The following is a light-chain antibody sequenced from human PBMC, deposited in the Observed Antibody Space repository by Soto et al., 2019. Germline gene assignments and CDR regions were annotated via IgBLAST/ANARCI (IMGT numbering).Light chain of an antibody. CDR1: QSVSSN. J-gene: IGKJ1*01. CDR2: GAS. Sequence: EIVMTHAPATLSMSLGERARLSCRASQSVSSNLAWYQQKPGQAPRLLIYGASTRATGIPARFSGSGSGTEFTLTISSLQSEDFAVYYCQHYNDWPTFGQGTKVDIK. V-gene: IGKV3-15*01. CDR3: QHYNDWPT.